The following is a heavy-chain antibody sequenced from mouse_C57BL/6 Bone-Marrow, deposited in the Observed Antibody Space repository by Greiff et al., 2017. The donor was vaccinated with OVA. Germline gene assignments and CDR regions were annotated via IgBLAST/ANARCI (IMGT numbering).Heavy chain of an antibody. CDR2: ISDGGSYT. J-gene: IGHJ1*03. Sequence: EVLVVESGGGLVKPGGSLKLSCAASGFTFSSYAMSWVRQTPEKRLEWVATISDGGSYTYYPDNVKGRFTISRDNAKNTLYLQMSHLKSEDTAMYYCARDQEGITTVVATGYFDFWGTGTTITVSS. D-gene: IGHD1-1*01. CDR3: ARDQEGITTVVATGYFDF. V-gene: IGHV5-4*01. CDR1: GFTFSSYA.